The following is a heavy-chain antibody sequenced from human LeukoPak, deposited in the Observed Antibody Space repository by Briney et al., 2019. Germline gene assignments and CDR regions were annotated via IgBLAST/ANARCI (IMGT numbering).Heavy chain of an antibody. CDR2: IKSKTDGGTT. CDR3: STGRLDY. V-gene: IGHV3-15*01. Sequence: WIRQPPGKGLEWVGRIKSKTDGGTTDYAAPVKGRFTISRDDSKNILYLQMNSLKIEDTAVYYCSTGRLDYWGQGILVTVSS. J-gene: IGHJ4*02.